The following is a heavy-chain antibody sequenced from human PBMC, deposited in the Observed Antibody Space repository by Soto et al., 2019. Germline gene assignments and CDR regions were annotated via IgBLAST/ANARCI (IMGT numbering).Heavy chain of an antibody. V-gene: IGHV1-8*01. CDR3: AREKRCMDV. Sequence: QVQLEQSGAEVKKPGASVKVSCKASGYTFTSYDINWVRQATGQGLEGMGWMNPNSGNTGYAQTFQGRVTMTRNTSISTAYMELSSLRSEVTAVYYCAREKRCMDVWGQGTTVSVSS. CDR2: MNPNSGNT. CDR1: GYTFTSYD. J-gene: IGHJ6*02.